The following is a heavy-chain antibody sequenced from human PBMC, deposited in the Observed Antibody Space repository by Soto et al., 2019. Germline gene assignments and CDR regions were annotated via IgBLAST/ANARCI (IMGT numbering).Heavy chain of an antibody. CDR1: GGSISSSSYY. CDR3: ARHDTPIWGSYRPPPGGLDP. D-gene: IGHD3-16*02. CDR2: IYYSGST. J-gene: IGHJ5*02. Sequence: SETLSLTCTVSGGSISSSSYYWGWIRQPPGKGLEWIGSIYYSGSTYYNPSLKSRVTISVDTSKNQFSLKLSSVTAADTAVYYCARHDTPIWGSYRPPPGGLDPWGQGTLVTVSS. V-gene: IGHV4-39*01.